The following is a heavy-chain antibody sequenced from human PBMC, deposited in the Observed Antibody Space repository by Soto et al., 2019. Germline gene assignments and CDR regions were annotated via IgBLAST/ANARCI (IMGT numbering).Heavy chain of an antibody. Sequence: VPLVQSPAEVKKSGASVKVSCQTSGYSFTTYGTSWVRQAPGQGLEWIGWISAYNGHTIYAQDFQERVTMTTDTSTSTAYMELRSLRYDDTAIYYCARGRGSSSWFEISHYFDTWGQGTLVTVSS. V-gene: IGHV1-18*01. D-gene: IGHD6-13*01. CDR1: GYSFTTYG. CDR2: ISAYNGHT. CDR3: ARGRGSSSWFEISHYFDT. J-gene: IGHJ4*02.